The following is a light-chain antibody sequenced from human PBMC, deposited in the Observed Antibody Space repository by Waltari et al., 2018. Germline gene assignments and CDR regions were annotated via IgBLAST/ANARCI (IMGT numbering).Light chain of an antibody. CDR3: CSYAGRYTFV. V-gene: IGLV2-11*01. J-gene: IGLJ1*01. Sequence: QSALTQPRSVSGSPGQSVTISCTATISDVGNYNYASWYQQHPGKAPKLIIYEVTKRPSGVPDRLSGSKSGNTASLTISGLQAEDEADYYCCSYAGRYTFVFGTGTKVTVL. CDR1: ISDVGNYNY. CDR2: EVT.